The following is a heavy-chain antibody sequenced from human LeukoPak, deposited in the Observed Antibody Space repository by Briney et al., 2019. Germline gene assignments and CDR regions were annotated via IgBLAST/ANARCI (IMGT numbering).Heavy chain of an antibody. Sequence: GGSLRLSCAASGFTVSSNYMSWVRQAPGKGLEWVSVIYSGGSTYYADSVKGRSTISRDNSKNTLYLQMNSLRAEDTAVYYCAGEGSGSYYVDWGQGTLVTVSS. CDR3: AGEGSGSYYVD. V-gene: IGHV3-53*01. CDR2: IYSGGST. D-gene: IGHD1-26*01. J-gene: IGHJ4*02. CDR1: GFTVSSNY.